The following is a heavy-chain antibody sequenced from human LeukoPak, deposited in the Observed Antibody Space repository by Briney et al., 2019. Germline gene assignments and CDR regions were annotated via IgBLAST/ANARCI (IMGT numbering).Heavy chain of an antibody. CDR3: AREGRNYVSFDY. V-gene: IGHV3-30*03. CDR2: ISYDGSNK. J-gene: IGHJ4*02. D-gene: IGHD4-11*01. CDR1: GFTFSSYG. Sequence: TGGSLRLSCAASGFTFSSYGMHWVRQAPGKGLEWVAVISYDGSNKYYADSVKGRFTISRDNSKNTLYLQMNSLRAEDTAVYYCAREGRNYVSFDYWGQGTLVTVSS.